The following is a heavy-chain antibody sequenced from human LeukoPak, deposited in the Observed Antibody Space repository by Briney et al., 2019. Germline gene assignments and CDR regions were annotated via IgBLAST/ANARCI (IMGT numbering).Heavy chain of an antibody. Sequence: SETLSLTCTVSGGPISSYYWSWIRQPAGKGLEWIGRIYTSGSTNYNPSLKSRVTMSVDTSKNQFPLKLSSVTAADTAVYYCARDTYYYDSSGYWADYWGQGTLVTVSS. CDR3: ARDTYYYDSSGYWADY. D-gene: IGHD3-22*01. J-gene: IGHJ4*02. CDR1: GGPISSYY. CDR2: IYTSGST. V-gene: IGHV4-4*07.